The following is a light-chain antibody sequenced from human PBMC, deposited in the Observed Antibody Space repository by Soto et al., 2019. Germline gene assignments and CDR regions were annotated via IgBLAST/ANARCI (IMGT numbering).Light chain of an antibody. V-gene: IGKV1-16*01. J-gene: IGKJ3*01. CDR2: DAS. CDR1: QGIGND. Sequence: DIQMTQSPSSLSASVGDRGTITCRASQGIGNDLTWFQQQPGKTPKSLIYDASTLQSGVPSRFSGSGYGTEFTLTISSLQPEDFATYYCIQYTSXPFTCGPWTKVXI. CDR3: IQYTSXPFT.